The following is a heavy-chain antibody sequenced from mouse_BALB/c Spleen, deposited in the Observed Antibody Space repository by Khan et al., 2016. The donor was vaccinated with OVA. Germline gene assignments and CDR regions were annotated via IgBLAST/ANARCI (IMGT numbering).Heavy chain of an antibody. CDR3: ARVGDSAFAY. D-gene: IGHD3-1*01. Sequence: QVQLQQSGPELVKPGASLKVSCKASGYTFTAYIIGWVKQSTRQGLEWIGDIFPGSDIPYYNEKFKDKATLTVDKSANTAYMQLSSLTSEASAVEFRARVGDSAFAYWGQGTLVTVSA. CDR2: IFPGSDIP. CDR1: GYTFTAYI. V-gene: IGHV1-81*01. J-gene: IGHJ3*01.